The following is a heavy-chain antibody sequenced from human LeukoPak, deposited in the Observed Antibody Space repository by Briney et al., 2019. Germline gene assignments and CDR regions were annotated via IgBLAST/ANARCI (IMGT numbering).Heavy chain of an antibody. CDR1: GGSFSGYY. V-gene: IGHV4-34*01. CDR3: ARRVFWSGYYIYFDY. CDR2: INHSGST. D-gene: IGHD3-3*01. Sequence: PSETLSLTCAVYGGSFSGYYWSWIRQPPGKGLEWIGEINHSGSTNYNPSLKSRVTISVDTSKNQFSLKLSSVTAADTAVYYCARRVFWSGYYIYFDYWGQGTLVTVSS. J-gene: IGHJ4*02.